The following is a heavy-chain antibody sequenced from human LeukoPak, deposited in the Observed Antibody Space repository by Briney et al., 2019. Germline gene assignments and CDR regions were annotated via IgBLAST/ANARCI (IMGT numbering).Heavy chain of an antibody. CDR1: GGSISSYY. J-gene: IGHJ4*02. V-gene: IGHV4-59*01. CDR2: IYYSGST. Sequence: SETLSLTCTVSGGSISSYYWSWIRQPPGKGLEWIGYIYYSGSTNYNPSLKSRVTISVDTSKNQFSLKLSSVTAADTAVYYCARGGGYCSGGSCYSQFDYWGQGTLVTSPQ. D-gene: IGHD2-15*01. CDR3: ARGGGYCSGGSCYSQFDY.